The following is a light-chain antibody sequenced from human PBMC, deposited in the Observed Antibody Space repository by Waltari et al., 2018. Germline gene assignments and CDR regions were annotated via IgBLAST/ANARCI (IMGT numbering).Light chain of an antibody. CDR3: QQRLHWPPFT. V-gene: IGKV1-5*03. Sequence: DIQMTQSPSTLSASVGDRVTITCRASQSISTWLAWYQQKPGKAPKLLVYQASTLESGVPSRFSGSGSGTEFTLTISSLEPEDFAVYYCQQRLHWPPFTFGPGTKVDLK. CDR1: QSISTW. CDR2: QAS. J-gene: IGKJ3*01.